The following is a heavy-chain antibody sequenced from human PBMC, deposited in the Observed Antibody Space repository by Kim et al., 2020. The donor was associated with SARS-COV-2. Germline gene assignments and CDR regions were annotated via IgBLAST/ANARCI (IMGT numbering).Heavy chain of an antibody. CDR3: AKHLSGSYAFDY. J-gene: IGHJ4*02. Sequence: NASSVKGRFTISRDNSKNMLYLQMNNLRAEDTAVYYCAKHLSGSYAFDYWGPVTPVTVSS. V-gene: IGHV3-23*01. D-gene: IGHD1-26*01.